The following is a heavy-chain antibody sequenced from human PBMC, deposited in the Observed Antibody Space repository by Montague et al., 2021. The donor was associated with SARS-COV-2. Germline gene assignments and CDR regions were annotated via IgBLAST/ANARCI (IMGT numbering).Heavy chain of an antibody. CDR1: GGSISSGGYY. Sequence: SETLSLTCTVSGGSISSGGYYWSWIRQHPGKGLEWIGSIYDSGSTYYNPSLKSRVTISVDTSKNHFSLKLNSVTAADTAVYYCARRGRKLLPVAATIGGFDIWGQGTMVTVSS. CDR3: ARRGRKLLPVAATIGGFDI. D-gene: IGHD6-19*01. CDR2: IYDSGST. V-gene: IGHV4-39*02. J-gene: IGHJ3*02.